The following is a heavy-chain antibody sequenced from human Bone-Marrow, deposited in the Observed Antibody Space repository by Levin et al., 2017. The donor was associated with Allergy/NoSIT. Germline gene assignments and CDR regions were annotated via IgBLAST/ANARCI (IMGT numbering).Heavy chain of an antibody. Sequence: GESLKISCAASGFTFSSYAMHWVRQAPGKGLEWVAVISYDGSNKYYADSVKGRFTISRDNSKNTLYLQMNSLRAEDTAVYYCARPLSYDFWSGYFLYYYYGMDVWGQGTTVTVSS. CDR2: ISYDGSNK. CDR1: GFTFSSYA. J-gene: IGHJ6*02. V-gene: IGHV3-30*04. CDR3: ARPLSYDFWSGYFLYYYYGMDV. D-gene: IGHD3-3*01.